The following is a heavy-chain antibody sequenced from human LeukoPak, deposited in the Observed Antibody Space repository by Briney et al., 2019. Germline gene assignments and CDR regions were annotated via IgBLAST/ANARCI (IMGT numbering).Heavy chain of an antibody. CDR3: ARGYSSSWSVAFDI. CDR2: ISAYNGNT. Sequence: GASVKVSCKASGYTCTSYGISWVRQAPGQGLEWMGWISAYNGNTNYAQKLQGRVTMTTDTSTSTAYMELRSLRSDDTAVYYCARGYSSSWSVAFDIWGQGTMVTVSS. J-gene: IGHJ3*02. V-gene: IGHV1-18*01. D-gene: IGHD6-13*01. CDR1: GYTCTSYG.